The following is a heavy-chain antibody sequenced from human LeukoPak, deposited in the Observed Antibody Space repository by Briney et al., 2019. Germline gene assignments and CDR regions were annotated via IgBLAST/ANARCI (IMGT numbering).Heavy chain of an antibody. CDR2: IYSADRT. CDR3: VRDIVEGGHNLYYGMNV. CDR1: GFTVSRNY. Sequence: GGSLRLSCVASGFTVSRNYMNWVRQAPGKGLEWVSVIYSADRTFYADSVEGRFIVSRDNSKNTLYLQLNSLRVEDTAVYYCVRDIVEGGHNLYYGMNVWGRGTTVTVSS. V-gene: IGHV3-66*01. J-gene: IGHJ6*02. D-gene: IGHD1-1*01.